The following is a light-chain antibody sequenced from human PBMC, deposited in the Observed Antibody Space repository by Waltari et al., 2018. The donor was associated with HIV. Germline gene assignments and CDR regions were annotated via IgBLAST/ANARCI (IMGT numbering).Light chain of an antibody. CDR1: NMVSKS. J-gene: IGLJ3*02. CDR2: RDN. Sequence: SYALTQPLSVSVAMGQTARITCGGNNMVSKSVHWYQQKPGQAPVLVIYRDNIRPSGIPERFSGSNSGNTAILSISRAQAEDEGDYYCQVWDSSTGVFGGGTNLTVL. CDR3: QVWDSSTGV. V-gene: IGLV3-9*01.